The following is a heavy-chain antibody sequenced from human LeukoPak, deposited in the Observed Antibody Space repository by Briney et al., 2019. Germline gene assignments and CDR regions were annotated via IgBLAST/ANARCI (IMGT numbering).Heavy chain of an antibody. V-gene: IGHV4-59*01. D-gene: IGHD5/OR15-5a*01. Sequence: KASETLSLTCTVSGGSISSYYWSWLRQSPGKGLEWIGYIYYSGSTNYNPSLKSRVTISVETSKNEFSLKLRSVTAADTAVFFCATLVSTRYYFDYWGQGTLVTVSS. CDR1: GGSISSYY. CDR3: ATLVSTRYYFDY. CDR2: IYYSGST. J-gene: IGHJ4*02.